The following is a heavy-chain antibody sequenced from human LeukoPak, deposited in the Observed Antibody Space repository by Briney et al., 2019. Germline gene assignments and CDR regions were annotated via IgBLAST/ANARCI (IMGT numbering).Heavy chain of an antibody. Sequence: SETLSLTCTVSGGSISSSAYYWGWIRQPPGKGLEWIGTIYYDGSTYYNVSLKSRVTISLDTSKNQFSLNLSSVTAADTALYYCATASETTSHAFDIWGQGTMVTVSS. CDR1: GGSISSSAYY. J-gene: IGHJ3*02. V-gene: IGHV4-39*07. D-gene: IGHD1-1*01. CDR2: IYYDGST. CDR3: ATASETTSHAFDI.